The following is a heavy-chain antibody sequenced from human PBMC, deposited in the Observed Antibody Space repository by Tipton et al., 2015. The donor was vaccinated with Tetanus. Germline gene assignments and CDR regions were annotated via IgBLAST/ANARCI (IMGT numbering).Heavy chain of an antibody. CDR3: ARRRTTTALSYYFDS. Sequence: QSGPEVKKPGESLKISCKGSGYNFTIYWIGWVRQMPGKGLEWMGIIYPGDSNIRYSPSFQGQVTISADRSISTAYLQWSSLKASDTAMYHCARRRTTTALSYYFDSWGQGTLVTVSS. J-gene: IGHJ4*02. CDR2: IYPGDSNI. D-gene: IGHD4-17*01. V-gene: IGHV5-51*01. CDR1: GYNFTIYW.